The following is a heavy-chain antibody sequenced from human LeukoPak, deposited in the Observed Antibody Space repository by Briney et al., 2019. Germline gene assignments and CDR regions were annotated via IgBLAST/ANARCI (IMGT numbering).Heavy chain of an antibody. CDR3: AGGIGGFYDSSGYYNY. J-gene: IGHJ4*02. CDR1: GFTFSNYG. Sequence: PGGSLRLSCTVSGFTFSNYGMSWVRQAPGKGLEWVSVIYSGVTTYYAESVKGRFTISRDNSKNTLFLQMNSLRAEDTAVYYCAGGIGGFYDSSGYYNYWGQGTLVTVSS. CDR2: IYSGVTT. D-gene: IGHD3-22*01. V-gene: IGHV3-53*01.